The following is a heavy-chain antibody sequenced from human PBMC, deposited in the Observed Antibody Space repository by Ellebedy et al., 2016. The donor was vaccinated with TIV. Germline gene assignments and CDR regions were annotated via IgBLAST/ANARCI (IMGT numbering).Heavy chain of an antibody. CDR3: ARGFFPAAMLGWFDP. J-gene: IGHJ5*02. CDR1: GGSFSGYY. Sequence: SETLSLTXAVYGGSFSGYYWSWIRQPPGKGLEWIGEINHSGSTNYNPSLKSRVTISVDTSKNQFSLKLSSVTAADTAVYYCARGFFPAAMLGWFDPWGQGTLVTVSS. V-gene: IGHV4-34*01. CDR2: INHSGST. D-gene: IGHD2-2*01.